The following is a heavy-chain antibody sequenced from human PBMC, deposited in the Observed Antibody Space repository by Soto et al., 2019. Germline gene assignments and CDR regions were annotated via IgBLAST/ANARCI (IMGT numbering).Heavy chain of an antibody. J-gene: IGHJ4*02. D-gene: IGHD4-17*01. CDR2: ISSSGQHT. Sequence: GPLRLSCSVSGLTFRTYKINWVRQAPGKGLEWVSSISSSGQHTYYADSVKGRFTISRDNDQNSLYLQMDNLRVEDTAVYYCVTDDYGEDNWGQGTPVTVSS. CDR3: VTDDYGEDN. V-gene: IGHV3-21*03. CDR1: GLTFRTYK.